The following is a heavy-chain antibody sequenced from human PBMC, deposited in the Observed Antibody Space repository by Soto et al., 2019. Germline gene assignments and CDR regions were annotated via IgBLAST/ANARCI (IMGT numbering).Heavy chain of an antibody. CDR3: ARVWEGYWSSTSCYGGYYMDV. V-gene: IGHV1-69*02. Sequence: SVKVSCKASGGTFSSYTISWVRQAPGQGLEWMGRIIPILGIANYAQKFQGRVTITADKSTSTAYMELSSLRSEDTAVYYCARVWEGYWSSTSCYGGYYMDVWGKGTTVTVSS. J-gene: IGHJ6*03. CDR1: GGTFSSYT. D-gene: IGHD2-2*01. CDR2: IIPILGIA.